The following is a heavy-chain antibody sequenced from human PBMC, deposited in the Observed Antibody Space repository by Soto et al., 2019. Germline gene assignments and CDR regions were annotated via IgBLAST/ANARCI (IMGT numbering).Heavy chain of an antibody. V-gene: IGHV3-74*01. J-gene: IGHJ4*02. Sequence: TGGSLRLSCAASGFTFSPFWMHWVRQVPGKGPVWVSRINSDGNSTSYADSVKGRFTISRDNAKNTLYLQMNSLRAEDTAVYYCARDLHDILTGYYSNPSDFDYWGQGTLVTVSS. CDR1: GFTFSPFW. D-gene: IGHD3-9*01. CDR3: ARDLHDILTGYYSNPSDFDY. CDR2: INSDGNST.